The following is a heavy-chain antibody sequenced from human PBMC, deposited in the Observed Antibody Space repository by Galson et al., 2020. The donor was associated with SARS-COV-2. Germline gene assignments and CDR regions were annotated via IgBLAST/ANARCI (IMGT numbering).Heavy chain of an antibody. J-gene: IGHJ4*02. CDR3: ARGTLEITMIVVIFTGGSYYFDY. CDR2: INHSGST. CDR1: GGSFSGHH. D-gene: IGHD3-22*01. V-gene: IGHV4-34*01. Sequence: ETSETLSLTCAVYGGSFSGHHWSWIRQPPGKGLEWIGEINHSGSTNYNPSLKGRVTISTDTSKNQISLKLTSVTAAATAVYYCARGTLEITMIVVIFTGGSYYFDYWGQGTLVTVSS.